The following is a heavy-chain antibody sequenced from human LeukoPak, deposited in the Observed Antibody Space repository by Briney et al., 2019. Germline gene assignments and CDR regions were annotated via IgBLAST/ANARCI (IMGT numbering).Heavy chain of an antibody. Sequence: SETLSLTCTVSGGSISSSSYYWGWIRQPPGKGLEWIGGIFYSGSTYYNPPLKSRVTISVDTSKNQFSLKLSSVTAADTAVYYCARHRGYDFWSGYSTPHNWFDPWGQGTLVTVSS. CDR2: IFYSGST. D-gene: IGHD3-3*01. CDR1: GGSISSSSYY. V-gene: IGHV4-39*01. J-gene: IGHJ5*02. CDR3: ARHRGYDFWSGYSTPHNWFDP.